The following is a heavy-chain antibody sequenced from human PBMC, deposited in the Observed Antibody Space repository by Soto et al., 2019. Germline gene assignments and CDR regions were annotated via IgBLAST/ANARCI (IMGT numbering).Heavy chain of an antibody. V-gene: IGHV3-30*18. CDR1: GFTFRSYG. CDR2: ISYDGSKT. CDR3: AKDPTPRVRGVIIWGIN. D-gene: IGHD3-10*01. Sequence: GGSLRLSCXASGFTFRSYGLHWVRQAPGKGLEWVAVISYDGSKTYYTDSVKGRFTISRDNFKNTLYLQMDSLRTEDTGVYYCAKDPTPRVRGVIIWGINWGQGTRVTVSS. J-gene: IGHJ4*02.